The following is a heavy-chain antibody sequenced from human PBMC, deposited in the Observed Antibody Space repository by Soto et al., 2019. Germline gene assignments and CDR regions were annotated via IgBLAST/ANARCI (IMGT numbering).Heavy chain of an antibody. D-gene: IGHD2-21*02. J-gene: IGHJ4*02. CDR2: IHSRGRT. V-gene: IGHV4-31*03. CDR1: GDSVISGSNY. Sequence: PSETLSLTCTVSGDSVISGSNYWTWIRHHPGKGLEWIGFIHSRGRTYYNPSLKGRITISIDTSKNLFSLKVTSLTAADTAVYYCARDRCSGGDCYLGYWGQGTPVTVSS. CDR3: ARDRCSGGDCYLGY.